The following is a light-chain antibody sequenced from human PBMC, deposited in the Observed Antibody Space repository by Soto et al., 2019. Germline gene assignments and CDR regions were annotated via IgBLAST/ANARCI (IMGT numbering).Light chain of an antibody. CDR1: SSDVGGYNY. V-gene: IGLV2-14*01. J-gene: IGLJ1*01. Sequence: QSALTQPASVSGSPGQSITISCTGTSSDVGGYNYVSWYQQHPGKAPKLMIYDVSNRPSGISNRFSGSKFGNTASLTISGLQAEDEADYYCSSYTSSSTYVLGTGTKVTVL. CDR2: DVS. CDR3: SSYTSSSTYV.